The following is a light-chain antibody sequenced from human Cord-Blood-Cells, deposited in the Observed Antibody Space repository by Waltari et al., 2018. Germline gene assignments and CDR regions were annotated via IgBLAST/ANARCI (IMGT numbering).Light chain of an antibody. J-gene: IGKJ4*01. CDR3: QQSYSTPPLT. CDR2: AAS. V-gene: IGKV1-39*01. Sequence: DIQMTQSPSSLSASVGDRVTITCRASQNISSYLNLYQQKPGKTPKLLIYAASRLQTGXXXXXXGSVSXTXFTLTISSLQPEDFATYYCQQSYSTPPLTFGGGTKVEIK. CDR1: QNISSY.